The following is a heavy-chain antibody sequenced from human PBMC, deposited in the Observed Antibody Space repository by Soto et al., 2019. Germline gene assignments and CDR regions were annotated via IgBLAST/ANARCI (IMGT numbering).Heavy chain of an antibody. CDR1: GYTFTSYY. J-gene: IGHJ4*02. CDR3: ALNYGSGSYYGY. V-gene: IGHV1-46*01. D-gene: IGHD3-10*01. Sequence: ASVKVSCKASGYTFTSYYMHWVRQAPGQGLEWMGIINPSGGSTSYAQKFQGRVTMTRDTSTCTVYMELSSLRSEDTAVYYCALNYGSGSYYGYWGQGTLVTVSS. CDR2: INPSGGST.